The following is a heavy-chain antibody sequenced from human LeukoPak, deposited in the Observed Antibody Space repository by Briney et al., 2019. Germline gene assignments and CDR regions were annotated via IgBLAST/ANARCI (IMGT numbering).Heavy chain of an antibody. CDR2: IYYSGST. D-gene: IGHD2-21*02. Sequence: PSQTLSLTCTVSGGSISSGNYYWSWIRQPAGKGLEWIGYIYYSGSTNYNPSLKSRVTISVDTSKNQFSLKLSSVTAADTAVYYCARAYCGGDCIYGGHYYYYYGMDVWGQGTTVTVSS. CDR3: ARAYCGGDCIYGGHYYYYYGMDV. J-gene: IGHJ6*02. CDR1: GGSISSGNYY. V-gene: IGHV4-61*10.